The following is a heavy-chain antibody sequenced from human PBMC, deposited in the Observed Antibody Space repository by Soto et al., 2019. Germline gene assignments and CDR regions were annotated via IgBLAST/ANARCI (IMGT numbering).Heavy chain of an antibody. CDR2: IIPILDIA. CDR1: GGTFSSYT. V-gene: IGHV1-69*02. J-gene: IGHJ6*03. Sequence: QVQLVQSGAEVKKPGSSVKVSCKASGGTFSSYTINWVRQAPGQGLEWMGRIIPILDIANYAQKFQGRVTITADKSTSPAYMELSSLRSEDTAVYYCAKGDCTSTSCYYYYYYMDVWGKGTTVTVSS. D-gene: IGHD2-2*01. CDR3: AKGDCTSTSCYYYYYYMDV.